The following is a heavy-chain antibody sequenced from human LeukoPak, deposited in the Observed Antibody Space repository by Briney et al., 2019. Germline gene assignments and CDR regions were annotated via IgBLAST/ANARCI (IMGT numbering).Heavy chain of an antibody. D-gene: IGHD3-3*01. J-gene: IGHJ4*02. CDR3: ARERLHYDFWSGYSFDY. V-gene: IGHV3-74*01. CDR2: INSDGSST. CDR1: GFTFSSYW. Sequence: GGSLRLSCAASGFTFSSYWMHWVRQAPGKGLVWVSRINSDGSSTSYADSVKGRFTISRDNAKNSLYLQMNSLRAEDTAVYYCARERLHYDFWSGYSFDYWGQGTLVTVSS.